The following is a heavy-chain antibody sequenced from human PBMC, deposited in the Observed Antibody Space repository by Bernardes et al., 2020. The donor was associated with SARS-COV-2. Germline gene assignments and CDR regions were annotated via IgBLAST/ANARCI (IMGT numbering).Heavy chain of an antibody. CDR1: GFTFSSYA. J-gene: IGHJ6*04. CDR3: ANALCSSTSCYNYYGMDV. V-gene: IGHV3-23*01. D-gene: IGHD2-2*02. CDR2: ISGSGGST. Sequence: GGSLRLSCAASGFTFSSYAMSWVRQAPGKGLEWVSAISGSGGSTYYADSVKGRFTISRDNSKNTLYLQMNSLRAEDTAVYYCANALCSSTSCYNYYGMDVWVTGTTV.